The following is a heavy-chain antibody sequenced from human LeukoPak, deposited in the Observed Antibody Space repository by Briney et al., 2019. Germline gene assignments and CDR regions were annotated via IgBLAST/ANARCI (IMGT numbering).Heavy chain of an antibody. J-gene: IGHJ4*02. V-gene: IGHV3-30*02. D-gene: IGHD3-10*01. CDR2: IRSDGSNT. CDR1: GFTFSTYG. CDR3: AKSRHYYGSGSEIDY. Sequence: GGSLRLSCAASGFTFSTYGMHWVRQAPGKGLEWVAFIRSDGSNTYFADSVKGRFTISRDNAKNSLYLQMNSLRAEDTAFYYCAKSRHYYGSGSEIDYWGQGTLVTVSS.